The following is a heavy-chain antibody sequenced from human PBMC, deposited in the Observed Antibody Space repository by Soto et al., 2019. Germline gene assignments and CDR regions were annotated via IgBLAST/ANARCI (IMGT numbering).Heavy chain of an antibody. CDR3: VQFVVPAAIRNWFDP. Sequence: EVQLLESGGGLVQPGGSLRLSCAASGFTFSSYAMSWVRQAPGKGLEWVSAIIGGGGSTYYADSVKGRFTVSRDNSKNTVYLQMYSLRAEVTAVYYCVQFVVPAAIRNWFDPWGQGTLVTVSS. V-gene: IGHV3-23*01. CDR2: IIGGGGST. D-gene: IGHD2-2*02. J-gene: IGHJ5*02. CDR1: GFTFSSYA.